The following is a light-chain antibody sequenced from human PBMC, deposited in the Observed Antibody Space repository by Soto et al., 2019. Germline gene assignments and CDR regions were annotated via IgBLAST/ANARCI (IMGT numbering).Light chain of an antibody. Sequence: EIVLTQSPDTLSLSPGERATLSCRASQSVSSSFLAWYQQKPGQPPRLLIYDASSRATGIPDRFSGSGSGTDFTLTISRLEPEDFAVYYCQQYGTSVLTFGGGTKVEIK. V-gene: IGKV3-20*01. CDR3: QQYGTSVLT. CDR2: DAS. CDR1: QSVSSSF. J-gene: IGKJ4*01.